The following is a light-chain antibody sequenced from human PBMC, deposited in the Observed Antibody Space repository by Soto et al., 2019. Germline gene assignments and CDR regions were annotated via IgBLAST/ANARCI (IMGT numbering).Light chain of an antibody. CDR2: GAS. CDR1: QSVTSDF. CDR3: QQYGRSSFMFT. Sequence: EIVLTQSPGALSLSPGERATLSCRASQSVTSDFLAWYQQKPGQAPRLLIYGASTSAAGVPDRFRGSGSGTGFTLTITRLEPEDFAVDYCQQYGRSSFMFTFGQGTKLVV. J-gene: IGKJ2*01. V-gene: IGKV3-20*01.